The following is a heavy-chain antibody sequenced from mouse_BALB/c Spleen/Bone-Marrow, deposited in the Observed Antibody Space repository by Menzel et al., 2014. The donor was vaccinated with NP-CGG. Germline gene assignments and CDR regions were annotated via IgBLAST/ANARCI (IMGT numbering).Heavy chain of an antibody. V-gene: IGHV2-3*01. CDR3: AKGEPYLAWFAY. D-gene: IGHD5-1*01. J-gene: IGHJ3*01. Sequence: QVQLKESGPGLVAPSQSLSITCTVSGFSFTSYGVSWVRQPPGKGLEWLGVIWADGSTSYHSTLISRLSISKDNSRSQVFLKLNSLQTDDTAAYYCAKGEPYLAWFAYRGQGTLVTVSA. CDR1: GFSFTSYG. CDR2: IWADGST.